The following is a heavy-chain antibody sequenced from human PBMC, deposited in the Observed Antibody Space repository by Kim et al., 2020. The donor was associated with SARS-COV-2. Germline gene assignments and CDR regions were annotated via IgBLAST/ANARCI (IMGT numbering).Heavy chain of an antibody. J-gene: IGHJ4*02. CDR1: GFTFSASS. CDR3: SKGGRRRFDC. Sequence: GGSLRLSCVASGFTFSASSMTWVRQAPGRGLEFVAKMKEDGSEIFYADSVKGRFTISRDNTKTSLYLQMNSLRAEDTAVYYCSKGGRRRFDCWVQGTLVT. CDR2: MKEDGSEI. D-gene: IGHD2-15*01. V-gene: IGHV3-7*01.